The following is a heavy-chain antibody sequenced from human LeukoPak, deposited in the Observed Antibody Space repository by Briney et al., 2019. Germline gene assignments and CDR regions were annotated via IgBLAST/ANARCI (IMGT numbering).Heavy chain of an antibody. CDR1: GGSLSSGSYY. D-gene: IGHD6-6*01. CDR2: IYTSGST. CDR3: ATYSSSFGFDY. J-gene: IGHJ4*02. Sequence: SETLSLTCTVSGGSLSSGSYYWSWIRQPAGKGLEWIGHIYTSGSTDYNPSLKSRVTISVDTSKNQFSLRLSSVAAADTAVYYCATYSSSFGFDYWGQGTLVTVSS. V-gene: IGHV4-61*09.